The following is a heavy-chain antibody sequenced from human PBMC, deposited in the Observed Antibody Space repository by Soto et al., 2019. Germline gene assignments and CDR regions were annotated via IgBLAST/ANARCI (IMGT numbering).Heavy chain of an antibody. J-gene: IGHJ6*02. Sequence: ASVKVSCKASGYTFTSYGISWVRQAPGQGLEWMGGIMPIFGGPDYAQRFRGRVTITADEVTRTAFMELRGLTSEDTATFYCASSLRMPGIGNYYYGMDVWGQGTTVTVSS. V-gene: IGHV1-69*13. D-gene: IGHD3-3*02. CDR2: IMPIFGGP. CDR3: ASSLRMPGIGNYYYGMDV. CDR1: GYTFTSYG.